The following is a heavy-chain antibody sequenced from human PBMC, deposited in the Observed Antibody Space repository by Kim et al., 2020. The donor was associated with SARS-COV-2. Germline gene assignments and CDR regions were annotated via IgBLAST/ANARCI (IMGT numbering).Heavy chain of an antibody. V-gene: IGHV3-23*01. CDR3: ARDVRGTRGFDV. CDR1: GFIFRNYA. CDR2: ISGSGGNT. J-gene: IGHJ3*01. D-gene: IGHD1-1*01. Sequence: GGSLRLSCAASGFIFRNYAMTWVRQAPGKGLEWVSIISGSGGNTYYADSVKGRFTISRDNSKNTLELQMNSLRAEDTAVYSCARDVRGTRGFDVWGQGTLVAVSS.